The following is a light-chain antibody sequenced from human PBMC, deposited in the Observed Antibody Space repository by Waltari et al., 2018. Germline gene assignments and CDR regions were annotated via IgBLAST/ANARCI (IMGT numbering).Light chain of an antibody. CDR2: DVS. CDR1: RSDVGFYNY. CDR3: NSYTGSSSWV. J-gene: IGLJ3*02. Sequence: QSALTQPASVSGSPGQSITIPCTGTRSDVGFYNYVPWYQQPPGKAPKRMIYDVSERPSGVSNRFSGSKSGNTASLTISGLQADDEADYYCNSYTGSSSWVFGGGTKLTV. V-gene: IGLV2-14*01.